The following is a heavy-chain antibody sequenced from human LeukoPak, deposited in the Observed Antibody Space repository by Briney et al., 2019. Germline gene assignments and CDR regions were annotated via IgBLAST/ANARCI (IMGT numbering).Heavy chain of an antibody. CDR2: IYSGGST. CDR1: GFTVSSNY. V-gene: IGHV3-66*01. D-gene: IGHD3-3*01. Sequence: GGSLRLSCAASGFTVSSNYMSWVRQAPGKGLEWVSVIYSGGSTYYADSVKGRFTISRDNAKNSLYLQMNSLRAEDTAVYYCARVVTIFGVVRDLVDYWGQGTLVTVSS. CDR3: ARVVTIFGVVRDLVDY. J-gene: IGHJ4*02.